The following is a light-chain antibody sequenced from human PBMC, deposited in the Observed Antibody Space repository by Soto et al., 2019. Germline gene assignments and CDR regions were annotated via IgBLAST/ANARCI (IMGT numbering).Light chain of an antibody. CDR2: DAA. J-gene: IGKJ1*01. CDR1: QSVSSN. Sequence: EIVMTQSPATLSVSPGERATLSCRASQSVSSNLSWYQQRPGQAPSLLIFDAAISATGIPASFSGSGSGTEFTLTISSLQSEDFTVYYCQQYNNWPWTFGQGTKVDIK. V-gene: IGKV3-15*01. CDR3: QQYNNWPWT.